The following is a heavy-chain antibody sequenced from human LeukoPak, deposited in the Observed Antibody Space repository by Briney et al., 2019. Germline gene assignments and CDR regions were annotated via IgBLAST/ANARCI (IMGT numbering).Heavy chain of an antibody. J-gene: IGHJ2*01. Sequence: PGGSLRLSCAASGLAFNSYAMSWVRQAPGKGLEYVSAISSNGDSTYYANSVKGRFTISRDNSENTLYLQMGSLRTEDMAVYYCTSSPPTGTTWYFDLWGRGTLVTVSS. D-gene: IGHD1-7*01. V-gene: IGHV3-64*01. CDR1: GLAFNSYA. CDR3: TSSPPTGTTWYFDL. CDR2: ISSNGDST.